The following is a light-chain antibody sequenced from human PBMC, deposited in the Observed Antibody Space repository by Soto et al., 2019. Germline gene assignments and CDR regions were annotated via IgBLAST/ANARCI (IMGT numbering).Light chain of an antibody. V-gene: IGLV1-44*01. J-gene: IGLJ2*01. CDR3: AAWDDSLRAVV. Sequence: QSVLTQSPSASATPGQRVTISCSGSGSNIGTYAVNWYQQLPGTAPTLLIFLNHQRPSGVPDRFSGSKSGTSASLAISGPQSEDEADYYCAAWDDSLRAVVFGGGTKLTVL. CDR2: LNH. CDR1: GSNIGTYA.